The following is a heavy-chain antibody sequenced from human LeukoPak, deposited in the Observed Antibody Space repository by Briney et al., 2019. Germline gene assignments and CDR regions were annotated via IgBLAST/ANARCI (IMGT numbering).Heavy chain of an antibody. CDR2: IYYSGST. CDR1: GGSISSYY. Sequence: PSETLSLTCTVSGGSISSYYWSWIRQPPGKGLEWIGYIYYSGSTNYNPSLKSRVTISVDTSKNQFSLKLSSVTAADTAVYYCARDRYYYDSSGYYYNDYWGQGTLVTVSS. CDR3: ARDRYYYDSSGYYYNDY. D-gene: IGHD3-22*01. V-gene: IGHV4-59*12. J-gene: IGHJ4*02.